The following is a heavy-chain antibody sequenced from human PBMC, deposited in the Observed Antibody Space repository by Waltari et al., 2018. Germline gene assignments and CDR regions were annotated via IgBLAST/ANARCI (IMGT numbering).Heavy chain of an antibody. J-gene: IGHJ5*02. CDR1: GYTFTDNY. CDR2: INPNFDAT. V-gene: IGHV1-2*02. D-gene: IGHD3-10*01. Sequence: QVLLVQSGAEVKKPGTSVKVSCKTSGYTFTDNYIHWVRHAPGQRPEWVGWINPNFDATNYAQKFQGRVTMTRDTSISTVYMELSRLRSDDTAVYYCVRDRAFATPRAWFDPWGQGTLVTVSS. CDR3: VRDRAFATPRAWFDP.